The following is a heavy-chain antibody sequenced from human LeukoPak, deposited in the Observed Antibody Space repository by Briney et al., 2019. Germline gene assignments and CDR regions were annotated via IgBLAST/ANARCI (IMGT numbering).Heavy chain of an antibody. D-gene: IGHD2-2*01. Sequence: SETLSLTCSVSGGSISTYFWNYIRQSPGKRLEWIGYISYSGGTNYNPSLKSRVTISIDTSKNQFSLKLSSVTATDTAVYYCARVYYANSYDYWFFDLWGRGTLVTVSS. CDR1: GGSISTYF. CDR3: ARVYYANSYDYWFFDL. CDR2: ISYSGGT. J-gene: IGHJ2*01. V-gene: IGHV4-59*01.